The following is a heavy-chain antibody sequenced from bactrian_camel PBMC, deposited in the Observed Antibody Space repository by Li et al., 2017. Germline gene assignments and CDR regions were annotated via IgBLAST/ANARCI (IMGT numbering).Heavy chain of an antibody. CDR2: NDSADNT. CDR3: AAGPTNAGNCALAEYNY. D-gene: IGHD6*01. J-gene: IGHJ4*01. V-gene: IGHV3S55*01. CDR1: TSSSARHH. Sequence: HVQLVESGGGSVQVGDSLTLSCAAFTSSSARHHMAWFRQAPGQEREGIAANDSADNTQVVDSVKGRFTISRDNAKTKLYLQMNSLKPENTAMYYCAAGPTNAGNCALAEYNYWGQGTQVTVS.